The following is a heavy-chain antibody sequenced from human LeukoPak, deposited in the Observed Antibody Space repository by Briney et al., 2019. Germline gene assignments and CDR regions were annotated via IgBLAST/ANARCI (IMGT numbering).Heavy chain of an antibody. Sequence: PSETLSLTCTVSGYSISSGYYWGWIRQPPGKGLEWIGSIYHSGSTNYNPSLKSRVTISVDTSKNQFSLKLSSVTAADTAVYYCARSPGTYGDWYNWFDPWGQGTLVTVSS. CDR2: IYHSGST. V-gene: IGHV4-38-2*02. CDR3: ARSPGTYGDWYNWFDP. CDR1: GYSISSGYY. J-gene: IGHJ5*02. D-gene: IGHD4-17*01.